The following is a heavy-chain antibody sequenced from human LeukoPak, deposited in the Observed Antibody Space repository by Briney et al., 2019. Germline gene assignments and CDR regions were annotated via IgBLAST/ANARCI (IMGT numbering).Heavy chain of an antibody. V-gene: IGHV3-21*01. Sequence: PGGSLRLSCTVSEFTFSGYTMHWVRQAPGKGLEWVSSISSSGLYIYFADSLKGRFTISRDNAKNSLYLQVNSLRAEDTAVYYCAREFEPDYFDYWGQGTLVTVSS. J-gene: IGHJ4*02. CDR2: ISSSGLYI. D-gene: IGHD1-14*01. CDR3: AREFEPDYFDY. CDR1: EFTFSGYT.